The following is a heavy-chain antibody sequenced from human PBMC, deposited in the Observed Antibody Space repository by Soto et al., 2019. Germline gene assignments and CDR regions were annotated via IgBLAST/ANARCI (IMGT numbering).Heavy chain of an antibody. CDR3: APRPEDNMVQGDY. D-gene: IGHD1-1*01. J-gene: IGHJ4*02. Sequence: GASVKVSCKASGGTFSSYAISWVRQAPGQGLEWMGGIIPIFGTANYAQKFQGRVTITADESTSTAYMELSSLRSEDTAVYYCAPRPEDNMVQGDYCRQGTMVAFYS. V-gene: IGHV1-69*13. CDR1: GGTFSSYA. CDR2: IIPIFGTA.